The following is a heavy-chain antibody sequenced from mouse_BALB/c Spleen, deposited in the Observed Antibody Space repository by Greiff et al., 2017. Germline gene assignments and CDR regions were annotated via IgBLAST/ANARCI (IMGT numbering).Heavy chain of an antibody. Sequence: QVQLKESGPGLVAPSQSLSITCTVSGFSLTSYGVHWVRQPPGKGLEWLGVIWAGGSTNYNSALMSRLSISKDNSKSQVFLKMNSLQTDDTAMYYCARDRYDGHFDYWGQGTTLTVSS. CDR1: GFSLTSYG. CDR2: IWAGGST. D-gene: IGHD2-14*01. J-gene: IGHJ2*01. V-gene: IGHV2-9*02. CDR3: ARDRYDGHFDY.